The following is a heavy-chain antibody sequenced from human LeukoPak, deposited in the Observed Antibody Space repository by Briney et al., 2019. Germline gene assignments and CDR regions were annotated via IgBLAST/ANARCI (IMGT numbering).Heavy chain of an antibody. D-gene: IGHD1-26*01. J-gene: IGHJ4*02. CDR1: GFTFSSYA. CDR3: ARSLIRELLSVFFDY. Sequence: GGSLRLSCAASGFTFSSYAMHWVRQAPGKGLEYVSAISSNGGSTYYANSVKGRFTISRDNSKNTLYLQMGSLRAEDMAVYYCARSLIRELLSVFFDYWGQGTLVTVSS. CDR2: ISSNGGST. V-gene: IGHV3-64*01.